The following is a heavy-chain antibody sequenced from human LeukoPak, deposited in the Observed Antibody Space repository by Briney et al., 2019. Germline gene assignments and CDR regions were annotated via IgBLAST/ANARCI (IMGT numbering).Heavy chain of an antibody. J-gene: IGHJ4*02. CDR1: GGSISSSSYY. CDR3: AREREYFDSSGYLSYFDY. V-gene: IGHV4-39*02. CDR2: IYYSGST. D-gene: IGHD3-22*01. Sequence: KPSETLSLTCTVSGGSISSSSYYWGWIRQPPGEGLEWIGNIYYSGSTYYNPSLKSRVTISVDTSKNQFSLKLSSVTAADTAVYHCAREREYFDSSGYLSYFDYWGQGTLVTVSS.